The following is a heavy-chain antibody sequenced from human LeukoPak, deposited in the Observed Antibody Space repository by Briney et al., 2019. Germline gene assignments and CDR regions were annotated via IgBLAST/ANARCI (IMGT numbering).Heavy chain of an antibody. Sequence: QAGGSLRLSCAASGFTVSSNYMSWVRPAPGKGLELVSVIYSGGSTYYADSVKGRFTISRDNSKNTLYLQMNSLRAEVTAVYYCASHLPPWYYDSSGYYGLFSFDYWGQGTLVTVSS. CDR1: GFTVSSNY. J-gene: IGHJ4*02. V-gene: IGHV3-66*01. D-gene: IGHD3-22*01. CDR3: ASHLPPWYYDSSGYYGLFSFDY. CDR2: IYSGGST.